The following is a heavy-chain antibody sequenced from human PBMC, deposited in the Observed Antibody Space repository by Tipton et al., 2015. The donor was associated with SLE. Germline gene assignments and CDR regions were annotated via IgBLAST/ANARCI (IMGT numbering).Heavy chain of an antibody. D-gene: IGHD1-1*01. CDR1: GFSVSNNY. CDR2: NT. Sequence: GSLRLSCVVSGFSVSNNYMSWVRQAPGKGLECVLFNTYYAESVKGRFTVSRDNAKNSMWLQMSSLRVGDTAVYYCARAVVGTHGLDPWGQGTLVTVSS. V-gene: IGHV3-53*01. J-gene: IGHJ5*02. CDR3: ARAVVGTHGLDP.